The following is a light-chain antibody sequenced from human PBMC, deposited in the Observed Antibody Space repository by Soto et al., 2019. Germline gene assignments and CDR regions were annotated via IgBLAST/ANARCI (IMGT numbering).Light chain of an antibody. J-gene: IGKJ4*01. CDR1: QSVSSN. CDR2: DAS. CDR3: QQYNNWPPLT. Sequence: EIVMTQSPATLPVSPGERATLSCRASQSVSSNLAWYQQKPGQAPRLLIYDASTRATGIPARFSGSGSGTEFTLTISSLQSEDLAVYYCQQYNNWPPLTFGGGTMVEI. V-gene: IGKV3-15*01.